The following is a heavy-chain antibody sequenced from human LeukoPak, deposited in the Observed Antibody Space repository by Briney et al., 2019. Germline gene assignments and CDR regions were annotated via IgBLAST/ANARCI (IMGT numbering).Heavy chain of an antibody. V-gene: IGHV4-34*01. CDR1: GGSFSGYY. Sequence: PSETLSLTCAVYGGSFSGYYWSWIRQPPGKGLEWIGEINHSGSTNYNPSLKSRVTISVDTSKNKFSLKLSSVTAADTAVYYCARGTRKMYSSGWYNRVYYFDYWGQGTLVTVSS. CDR2: INHSGST. J-gene: IGHJ4*02. D-gene: IGHD6-19*01. CDR3: ARGTRKMYSSGWYNRVYYFDY.